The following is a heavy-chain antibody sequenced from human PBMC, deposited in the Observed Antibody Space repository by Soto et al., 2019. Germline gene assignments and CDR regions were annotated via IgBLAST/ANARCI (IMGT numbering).Heavy chain of an antibody. CDR2: ISAYNGNT. D-gene: IGHD3-3*01. CDR3: ARDTYYDFWSGYYSYYGMVV. J-gene: IGHJ6*02. CDR1: GYTFTSYG. Sequence: ASVKVSCKASGYTFTSYGISWVRQAPGQGLEWMGWISAYNGNTNYAQKLQGRVTMTTDTSTSTAYMELRSLRSDDTAVYYCARDTYYDFWSGYYSYYGMVVWGQGTTVTVSS. V-gene: IGHV1-18*01.